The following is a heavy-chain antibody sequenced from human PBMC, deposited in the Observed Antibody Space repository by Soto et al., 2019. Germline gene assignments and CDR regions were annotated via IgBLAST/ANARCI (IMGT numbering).Heavy chain of an antibody. CDR2: ISSSSSTI. CDR1: GFTFSSYS. V-gene: IGHV3-48*01. Sequence: EVQLVESGGGLVQPGGSLRLSCAASGFTFSSYSMNWVRQAPGKGLEWVSYISSSSSTIYYADSVKGRFTISRDNAKNSLYLQMNSLRAEETAVYYCARDLNYGLSDYWGQGTLVTVSS. J-gene: IGHJ4*02. D-gene: IGHD4-17*01. CDR3: ARDLNYGLSDY.